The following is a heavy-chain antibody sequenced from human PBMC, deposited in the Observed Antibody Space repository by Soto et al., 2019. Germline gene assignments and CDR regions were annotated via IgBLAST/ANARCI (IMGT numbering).Heavy chain of an antibody. Sequence: SQTLSLTCAISGDSVSSNSAAWNWIRQSPSRGLEWLGRTYYRSKWYNDYAVSVKSRITINPDTSKNQFSLQLNSVTPEDTAVYYCVAYYDFWSGYSRPYYYGMDVWGQGTTVTAP. CDR1: GDSVSSNSAA. J-gene: IGHJ6*02. V-gene: IGHV6-1*01. CDR3: VAYYDFWSGYSRPYYYGMDV. D-gene: IGHD3-3*01. CDR2: TYYRSKWYN.